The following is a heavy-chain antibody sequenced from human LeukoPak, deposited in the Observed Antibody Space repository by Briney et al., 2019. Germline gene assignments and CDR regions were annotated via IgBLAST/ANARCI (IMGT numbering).Heavy chain of an antibody. Sequence: PTGGSLRLSCAASGFTFSSYSMNWVRQAPGKGLEWVSYISSSSSTIYYADSVKGRFTISRDNAKNSLYLQMNSLRAEDTAVYYCARDGGIGGYYRPGNDAFDIWGQGTMVTVSS. J-gene: IGHJ3*02. CDR3: ARDGGIGGYYRPGNDAFDI. D-gene: IGHD3-22*01. CDR2: ISSSSSTI. V-gene: IGHV3-48*01. CDR1: GFTFSSYS.